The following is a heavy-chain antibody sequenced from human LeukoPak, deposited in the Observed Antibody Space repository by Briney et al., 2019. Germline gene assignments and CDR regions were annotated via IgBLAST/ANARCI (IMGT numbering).Heavy chain of an antibody. D-gene: IGHD2-15*01. Sequence: GESLKISCKGSGYSLTSYWIGWVRQMRGKGLEWMGIIYPGESDTRYSPSFQGQVTISADKSTSTAYLQWSSLKASDTAMYYCARRRGGHSFDYWGQGTLVTVSS. CDR2: IYPGESDT. J-gene: IGHJ4*02. CDR3: ARRRGGHSFDY. V-gene: IGHV5-51*01. CDR1: GYSLTSYW.